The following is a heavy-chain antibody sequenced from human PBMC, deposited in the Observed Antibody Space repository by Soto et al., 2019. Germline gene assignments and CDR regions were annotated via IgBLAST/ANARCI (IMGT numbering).Heavy chain of an antibody. CDR3: ARGSISWPERFDD. CDR2: TYYRSKWYN. Sequence: SQTLSLTCAISGDSVSSNSAAWNWIRQSPSRGLEGLGRTYYRSKWYNDYAGSGKSRITINPDTSKNQCSLQLNSVTPEDTAVYYCARGSISWPERFDDGGQGTLVTVSS. V-gene: IGHV6-1*01. D-gene: IGHD6-13*01. J-gene: IGHJ4*02. CDR1: GDSVSSNSAA.